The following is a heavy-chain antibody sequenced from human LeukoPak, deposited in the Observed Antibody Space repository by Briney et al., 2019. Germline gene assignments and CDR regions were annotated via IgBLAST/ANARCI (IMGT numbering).Heavy chain of an antibody. CDR3: ARGPRFMATVTKFDY. V-gene: IGHV4-34*01. D-gene: IGHD4-11*01. CDR2: INHSGST. J-gene: IGHJ4*02. Sequence: SETLSLTCAVYGGSFSGYYWSWIRQPPGKGLEWIGEINHSGSTNYNPSLKSRVTISVDTSKNQFSLKLSSVTAADTAVYYRARGPRFMATVTKFDYWGQGTLVTVSS. CDR1: GGSFSGYY.